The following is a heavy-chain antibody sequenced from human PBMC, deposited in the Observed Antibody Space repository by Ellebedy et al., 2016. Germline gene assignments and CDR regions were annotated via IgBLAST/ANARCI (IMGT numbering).Heavy chain of an antibody. CDR2: ISYSGNT. V-gene: IGHV4-59*01. CDR3: ARYYYASGFDP. Sequence: SETLSLTCTSSADSINGYYWSWIRQPPGKGLEWIGYISYSGNTNYNPSLKSRVTMSVDTSKNQFSLNLSSVTAADTAVYYCARYYYASGFDPWGQGTLVIVSS. D-gene: IGHD3-10*01. CDR1: ADSINGYY. J-gene: IGHJ5*02.